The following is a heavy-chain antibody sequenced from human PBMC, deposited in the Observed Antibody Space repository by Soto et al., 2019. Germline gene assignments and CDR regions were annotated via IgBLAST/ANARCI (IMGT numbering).Heavy chain of an antibody. CDR2: IRFDGSNI. J-gene: IGHJ4*02. V-gene: IGHV3-33*01. Sequence: QVELVESGGGVVQPGRSLRLSCAASAVTFTGYGMHWVRQAPGKGLEWVAVIRFDGSNIYYADSVKGRFTISRDNARNMLYLQMNSLRAEDTAVYYCARDVVGSTAYVCYFDYWGLGTLVTVSS. CDR1: AVTFTGYG. D-gene: IGHD1-26*01. CDR3: ARDVVGSTAYVCYFDY.